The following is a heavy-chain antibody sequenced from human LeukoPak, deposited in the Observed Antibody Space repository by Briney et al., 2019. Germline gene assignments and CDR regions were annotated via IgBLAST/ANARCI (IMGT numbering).Heavy chain of an antibody. V-gene: IGHV5-51*01. Sequence: GESLKISCKGSGYNFPSYWIAWVRQMPGKGLEWMGIIYPGDSDTRYSPSFQGQVTLSADKSIGTAYLQWSSLKASDTAIYYCATSKDYLFDSWGQGTLVTVSS. CDR3: ATSKDYLFDS. CDR2: IYPGDSDT. J-gene: IGHJ4*02. CDR1: GYNFPSYW. D-gene: IGHD2/OR15-2a*01.